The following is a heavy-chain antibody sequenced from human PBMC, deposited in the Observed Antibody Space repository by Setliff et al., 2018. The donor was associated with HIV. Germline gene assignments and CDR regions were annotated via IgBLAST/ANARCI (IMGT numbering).Heavy chain of an antibody. CDR1: KFSVSDSY. CDR3: VRGETYAHWPKGDY. Sequence: GGSLRLSCVASKFSVSDSYMGWVRQAPGKGLEWVSFVHNTDTYYANSVKGRFTISRDNSKTMVFLRMNSLRPEDSAMYYCVRGETYAHWPKGDYWGQGTLVTVSS. CDR2: VHNTDT. J-gene: IGHJ4*02. D-gene: IGHD3-16*01. V-gene: IGHV3-53*01.